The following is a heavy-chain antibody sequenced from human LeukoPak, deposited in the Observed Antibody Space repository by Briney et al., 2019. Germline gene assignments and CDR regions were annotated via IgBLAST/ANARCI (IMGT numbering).Heavy chain of an antibody. CDR1: GVTFEDYA. CDR3: AKGLEGYYYMDD. CDR2: TSWDGGST. J-gene: IGHJ6*03. Sequence: PGGSLRLSCAASGVTFEDYAMHWVRQAPGKGLEWVSLTSWDGGSTYYADSVKGRFTISKDNSKNCLYLPMNSLRAEDTAVYYCAKGLEGYYYMDDWGKGTTVTVSS. V-gene: IGHV3-43D*03.